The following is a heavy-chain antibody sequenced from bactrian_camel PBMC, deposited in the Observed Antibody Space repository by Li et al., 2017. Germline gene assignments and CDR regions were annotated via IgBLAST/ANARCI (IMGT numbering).Heavy chain of an antibody. CDR2: IDSDAKT. V-gene: IGHV3S53*01. CDR1: GYTYSSNC. CDR3: AAGDTWHCLSDFQARNFAY. D-gene: IGHD3*01. J-gene: IGHJ6*01. Sequence: QLVESGGGSVQPGGSLRLPCDASGYTYSSNCMGWFRQSPGKEREGVAAIDSDAKTRYADSVKGRFTISQDNAKNTLYPQMNSLKPEDTGLYFCAAGDTWHCLSDFQARNFAYWGQGTQVTVS.